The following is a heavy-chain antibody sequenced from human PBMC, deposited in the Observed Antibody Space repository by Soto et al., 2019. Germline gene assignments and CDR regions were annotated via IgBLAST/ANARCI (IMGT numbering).Heavy chain of an antibody. J-gene: IGHJ6*02. CDR3: ARAFDIVVAGMDV. CDR2: TSYDGRNK. CDR1: GFTFSSYA. D-gene: IGHD2-15*01. Sequence: QVQLVESGGGVVQPGRSLRLSCAASGFTFSSYAMHWVRQAPGKGLEWVAVTSYDGRNKYYADSVKGRFTISRDNSKNTLYLQMNSLRAEDTAVYYCARAFDIVVAGMDVWGQGTTVTVSS. V-gene: IGHV3-30*04.